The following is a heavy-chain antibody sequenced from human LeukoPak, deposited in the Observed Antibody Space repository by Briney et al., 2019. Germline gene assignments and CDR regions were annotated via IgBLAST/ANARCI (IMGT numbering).Heavy chain of an antibody. J-gene: IGHJ4*02. D-gene: IGHD6-13*01. CDR1: GGTFSSYA. Sequence: ASVKVSCKASGGTFSSYAISWVRQAPGQGLEWMGGIIPIFGTANYAHKFQGRVTITADESTSTAYMELSSLRSEDTAVYYCAREVTPGYSSSWYQYYFDYWGQGTLVTVSS. V-gene: IGHV1-69*13. CDR2: IIPIFGTA. CDR3: AREVTPGYSSSWYQYYFDY.